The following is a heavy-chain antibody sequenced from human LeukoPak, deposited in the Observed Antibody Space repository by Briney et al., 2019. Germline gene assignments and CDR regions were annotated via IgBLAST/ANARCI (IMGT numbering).Heavy chain of an antibody. J-gene: IGHJ3*02. V-gene: IGHV1-69*13. D-gene: IGHD2/OR15-2a*01. CDR3: ARTIRKIVTDDAFDI. CDR1: GGTFSSYA. Sequence: SVKVSCKASGGTFSSYAISWVRQAPGQGLEWMGGIIPIFGTANYAQKFQGRVTITADESTSSAYMELSSLRSEDTAVYYCARTIRKIVTDDAFDIWGQGTMVTVSS. CDR2: IIPIFGTA.